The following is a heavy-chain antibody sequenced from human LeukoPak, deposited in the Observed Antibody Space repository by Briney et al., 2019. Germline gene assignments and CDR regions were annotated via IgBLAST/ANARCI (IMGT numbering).Heavy chain of an antibody. V-gene: IGHV4-34*01. Sequence: GSLRLSCTVSGFTVSSNSMSWIRQPPGKGLEWIGEINHSGSTNYNPSLKSRVTISVDTSKNQFSLKLSSVTAADTAVYYCARPQYSSSLKAFDIWGQGTMVTVSS. CDR2: INHSGST. CDR1: GFTVSSNS. J-gene: IGHJ3*02. D-gene: IGHD6-13*01. CDR3: ARPQYSSSLKAFDI.